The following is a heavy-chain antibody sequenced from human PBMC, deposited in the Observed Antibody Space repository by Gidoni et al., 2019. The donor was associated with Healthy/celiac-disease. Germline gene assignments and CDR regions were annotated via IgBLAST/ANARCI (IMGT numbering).Heavy chain of an antibody. J-gene: IGHJ6*02. Sequence: QLQLQESGPGLVKPSETLSLTCTVSGGSISSSSYYWGWIRQPPGKGLEWIGSIYYSGSTYYNPSLKSRVTISVDTSKNQFSLKLSSVTAADTAVYYCARHRWELLRPYYYYGMDVWGQGTTVTVSS. D-gene: IGHD1-26*01. CDR2: IYYSGST. V-gene: IGHV4-39*01. CDR1: GGSISSSSYY. CDR3: ARHRWELLRPYYYYGMDV.